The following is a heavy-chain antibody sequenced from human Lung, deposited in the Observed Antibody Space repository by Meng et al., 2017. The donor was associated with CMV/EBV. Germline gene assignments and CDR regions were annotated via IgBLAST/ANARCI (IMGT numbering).Heavy chain of an antibody. D-gene: IGHD3-10*01. V-gene: IGHV1-69*05. CDR3: ATYYYGSGSHGGD. Sequence: CKGSGGTFSSYAISWVRQAPGQGLEWMGGIIPIFGTANYAQKFQGRVTITTDESTSTAYMELSSLRSEDTAVYYCATYYYGSGSHGGDWGQGTLVTVSS. CDR2: IIPIFGTA. CDR1: GGTFSSYA. J-gene: IGHJ4*02.